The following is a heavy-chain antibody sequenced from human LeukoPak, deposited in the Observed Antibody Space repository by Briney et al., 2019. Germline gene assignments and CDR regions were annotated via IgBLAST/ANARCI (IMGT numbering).Heavy chain of an antibody. CDR2: LYSGGNA. D-gene: IGHD1-1*01. CDR1: EFTVSDNY. V-gene: IGHV3-53*01. CDR3: ARTTGARTFYFNGMDV. J-gene: IGHJ6*02. Sequence: GGSLRLSCAASEFTVSDNYMSWVRQAPGKGLVGVSILYSGGNAYYTDSVKGRFTISSDNTKNTVYLQMNSLRAGDTAVYFCARTTGARTFYFNGMDVWGQGTTVTVSS.